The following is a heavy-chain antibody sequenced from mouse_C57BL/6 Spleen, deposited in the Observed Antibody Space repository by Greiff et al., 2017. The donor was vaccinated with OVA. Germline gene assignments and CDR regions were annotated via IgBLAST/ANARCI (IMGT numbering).Heavy chain of an antibody. CDR2: IDPSDSYT. J-gene: IGHJ1*03. D-gene: IGHD1-2*01. CDR3: ARRAITTAWYFDV. CDR1: GYTFTSYW. V-gene: IGHV1-59*01. Sequence: VQLQQPGAELVRPGTSVKLSCKASGYTFTSYWMHWVKQRPGQGLEWIGVIDPSDSYTNYNQKFKGKATLTVDTSSSTAYMQLSSLTSEDSAVYYGARRAITTAWYFDVWGTGTTVTVSS.